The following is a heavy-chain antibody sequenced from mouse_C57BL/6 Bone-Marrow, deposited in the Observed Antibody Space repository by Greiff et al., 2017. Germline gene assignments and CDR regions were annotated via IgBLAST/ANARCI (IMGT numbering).Heavy chain of an antibody. D-gene: IGHD1-1*01. J-gene: IGHJ4*01. CDR2: ISDGGSYT. V-gene: IGHV5-4*01. CDR3: ARENGRYYYAMDY. CDR1: GFTFSSYA. Sequence: EVQLKESGGGLVKPGGSLKLSCAASGFTFSSYAMSWVRQTPEKRLEWVATISDGGSYTYYPDNVKGRFTISRDNAKNNLYLQMSHLKSEDTAMYYCARENGRYYYAMDYWGQGTSVTVSS.